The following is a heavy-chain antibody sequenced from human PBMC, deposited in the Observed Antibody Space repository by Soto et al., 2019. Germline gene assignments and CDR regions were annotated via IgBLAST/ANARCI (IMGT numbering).Heavy chain of an antibody. CDR3: ARQEITIFGVVNEYNWFDP. Sequence: SETLSLTCTVSGGSISSYYWSWIRQPPGKGLEWIGYIYYSGSTNYNPSLKSRVTISVDTSKNQFSLKLSSVTAADTAVYYCARQEITIFGVVNEYNWFDPWGQGTLVTVSS. D-gene: IGHD3-3*01. J-gene: IGHJ5*02. V-gene: IGHV4-59*08. CDR1: GGSISSYY. CDR2: IYYSGST.